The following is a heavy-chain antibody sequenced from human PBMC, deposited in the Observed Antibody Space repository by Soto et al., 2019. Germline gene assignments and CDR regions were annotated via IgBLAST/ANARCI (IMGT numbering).Heavy chain of an antibody. CDR2: ISYSGST. D-gene: IGHD5-12*01. J-gene: IGHJ4*02. CDR3: ARDADGYTSFAY. V-gene: IGHV4-31*03. Sequence: QVQLQESGPGLVKPSQTLSLTCTVSGGSISSSGYYWSWIRQHPGKGLEWIGYISYSGSTYYNPSLKSRVSISVDTSKNQFSLKVSSVSAAATAVYYCARDADGYTSFAYWGQGTLVTVSS. CDR1: GGSISSSGYY.